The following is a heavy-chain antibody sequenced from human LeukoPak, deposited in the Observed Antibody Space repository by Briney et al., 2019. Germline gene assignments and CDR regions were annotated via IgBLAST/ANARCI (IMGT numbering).Heavy chain of an antibody. CDR3: ARGNDFWSGYYIIDY. Sequence: PSQTLSLTCTVSGGSISNGDYYWSWIRQPPGKGLEWIGYIYYSGSTYYNPSLKSRVTISVDTSKNQFSLKLSSVTAADTAVYYCARGNDFWSGYYIIDYWGQGTLVTVSS. D-gene: IGHD3-3*01. CDR1: GGSISNGDYY. V-gene: IGHV4-30-4*01. J-gene: IGHJ4*02. CDR2: IYYSGST.